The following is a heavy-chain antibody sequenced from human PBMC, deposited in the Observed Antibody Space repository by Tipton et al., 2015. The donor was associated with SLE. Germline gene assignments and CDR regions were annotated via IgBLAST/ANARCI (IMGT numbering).Heavy chain of an antibody. CDR2: ISSTSSTI. J-gene: IGHJ4*02. V-gene: IGHV3-48*04. D-gene: IGHD6-25*01. Sequence: SLRLSCAASGFTLSSYSMNWVRQAPGKGLEWISYISSTSSTIYYADSVKGRFTISRDNAKKSLYLQMNSLRAGDTAVYYCARGFLGLKAAQYYFDYWGQGTLVTVSS. CDR1: GFTLSSYS. CDR3: ARGFLGLKAAQYYFDY.